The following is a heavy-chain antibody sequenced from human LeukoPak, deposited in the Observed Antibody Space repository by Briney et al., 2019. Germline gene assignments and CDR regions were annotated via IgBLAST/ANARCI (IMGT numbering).Heavy chain of an antibody. D-gene: IGHD3-3*01. CDR2: MNPNSGNT. J-gene: IGHJ4*02. V-gene: IGHV1-8*01. CDR1: GYTFTSYD. Sequence: ASVKVSCKASGYTFTSYDINWVRQATGQGLEWMGWMNPNSGNTGYAQKFQGRVTMTRNTSISTAYMELSSLRSEDTAVYYCARVRFLEWLPDYWGQGTLVTVSS. CDR3: ARVRFLEWLPDY.